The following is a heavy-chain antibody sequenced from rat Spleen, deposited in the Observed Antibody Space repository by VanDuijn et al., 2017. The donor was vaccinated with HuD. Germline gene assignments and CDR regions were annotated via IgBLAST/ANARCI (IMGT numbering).Heavy chain of an antibody. D-gene: IGHD1-1*01. CDR2: ISYDGSST. Sequence: EVQLVESDGGLVQPGRSLKLSCAASGFTFSDYYMAWVRQAPTKGLEWVATISYDGSSTYYRDSVKGRFTISRDNAKSTLYLQMDSLSSEDTATYYCVRRGYYSGKNFDYWGQGVMVTVSS. CDR3: VRRGYYSGKNFDY. V-gene: IGHV5-29*01. CDR1: GFTFSDYY. J-gene: IGHJ2*01.